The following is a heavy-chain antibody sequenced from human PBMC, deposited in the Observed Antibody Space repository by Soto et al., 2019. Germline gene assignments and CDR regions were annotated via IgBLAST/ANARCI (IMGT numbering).Heavy chain of an antibody. V-gene: IGHV1-69*18. CDR3: ARVVMTTVPASFYYGLDV. J-gene: IGHJ6*02. CDR1: GGTFSTYG. Sequence: QVQLVHSGAEVRKPGSSVTVSCKASGGTFSTYGITWVRQAPGQGLEWMGNIIPLIGTANYAQRFRGRVTITADESPTTAYMELTSLRSEDTAVYYCARVVMTTVPASFYYGLDVWGQGNTVTVSS. CDR2: IIPLIGTA. D-gene: IGHD4-4*01.